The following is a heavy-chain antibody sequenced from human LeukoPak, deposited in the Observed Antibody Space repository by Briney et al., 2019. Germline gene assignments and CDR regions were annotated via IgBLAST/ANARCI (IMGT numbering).Heavy chain of an antibody. J-gene: IGHJ5*01. Sequence: SETLSLTCTVSGDSISSTSYYWGWIRQPPGEGPAWIVSIYYSGITYYNTSLKSRVTISVDTSKNQFSLKLSSVTAADTAVYYCARRSSGWFDYWGQGTLVTVSS. V-gene: IGHV4-39*01. CDR3: ARRSSGWFDY. D-gene: IGHD6-19*01. CDR1: GDSISSTSYY. CDR2: IYYSGIT.